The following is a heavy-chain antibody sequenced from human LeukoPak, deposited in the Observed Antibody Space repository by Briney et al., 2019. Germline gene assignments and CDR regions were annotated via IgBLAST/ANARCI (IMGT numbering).Heavy chain of an antibody. CDR3: ARDHFHRIAVASDY. Sequence: ASVKVSCKASGYTFTSYGIRWVRQAPGQGLEWMGWISAYNGNTNYAQKLQGRVTMTTDTSTSTAYMELRSLRSDDTAVYYCARDHFHRIAVASDYWGQGTLVTVSS. D-gene: IGHD6-19*01. V-gene: IGHV1-18*01. CDR1: GYTFTSYG. J-gene: IGHJ4*02. CDR2: ISAYNGNT.